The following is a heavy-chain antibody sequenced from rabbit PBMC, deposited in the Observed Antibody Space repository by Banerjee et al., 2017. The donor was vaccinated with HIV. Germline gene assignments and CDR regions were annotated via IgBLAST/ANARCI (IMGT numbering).Heavy chain of an antibody. CDR3: ARGNAYAGAGYAL. Sequence: QEQLVESGGGLVQPGASLTLTCTASGFSFSSGYWICWVRQAPGKGLEWSGCIGAGSGTTYYASWAKGRFTISKTSSTTVALQMTSLTAADTATYFCARGNAYAGAGYALWGPGTLVTV. CDR2: IGAGSGTT. V-gene: IGHV1S45*01. CDR1: GFSFSSGYW. J-gene: IGHJ6*01. D-gene: IGHD6-1*01.